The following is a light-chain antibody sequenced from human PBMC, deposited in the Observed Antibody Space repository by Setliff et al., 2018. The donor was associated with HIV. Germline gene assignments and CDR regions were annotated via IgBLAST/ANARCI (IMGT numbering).Light chain of an antibody. V-gene: IGLV3-21*03. CDR1: NIGSKS. CDR3: QVWDSSSDLYV. J-gene: IGLJ1*01. CDR2: DDS. Sequence: YELTQPPSVSVAPGKTARITCGGNNIGSKSVHWYQQKTGQAPVLVVYDDSDRRSGIPERFSGSNSGNTASLTISRVEAGDEADYYCQVWDSSSDLYVFGTGTKVTVL.